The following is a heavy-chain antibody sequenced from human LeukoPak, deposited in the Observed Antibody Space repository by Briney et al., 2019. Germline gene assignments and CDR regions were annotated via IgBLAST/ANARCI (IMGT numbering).Heavy chain of an antibody. Sequence: GESLKISCKGSGYSFTSYWTGWVRQMPGKGLEWMGIIYPGDSDTRYSPSFQGQVTISADKSISTAYLQWSSLKASDTAMYYCARHVTIFGVVTTIDYWGQGTLVTVSS. CDR1: GYSFTSYW. D-gene: IGHD3-3*01. V-gene: IGHV5-51*01. CDR2: IYPGDSDT. CDR3: ARHVTIFGVVTTIDY. J-gene: IGHJ4*02.